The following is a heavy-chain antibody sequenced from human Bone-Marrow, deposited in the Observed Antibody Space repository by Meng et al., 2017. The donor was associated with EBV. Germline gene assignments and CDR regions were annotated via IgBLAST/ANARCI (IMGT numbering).Heavy chain of an antibody. CDR1: GYTFSSYD. CDR2: INPNSGNT. V-gene: IGHV1-8*01. CDR3: ARMGY. Sequence: GQLVQSGAEVKKPGASVKVSCRTSGYTFSSYDVNWVRQAPGQGPEWMGWINPNSGNTGFAQKIQGRVSMTWDTYTSTAYMELRNLRSEDTAVYYCARMGYWGQGTLVTVSS. J-gene: IGHJ4*02.